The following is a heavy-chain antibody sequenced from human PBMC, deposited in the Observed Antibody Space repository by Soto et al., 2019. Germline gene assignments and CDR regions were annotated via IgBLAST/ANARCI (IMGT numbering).Heavy chain of an antibody. D-gene: IGHD6-13*01. CDR3: ARDGGSSWYEVAYYYYYGMDV. CDR2: ISAYNGNT. J-gene: IGHJ6*02. CDR1: GGTFSSYT. Sequence: ASVKVSCKASGGTFSSYTISWVRQAPGQGLEWMGWISAYNGNTNYAQKLQGRVTMTTDTSTSTAYMELRSLRSDDTAVYYCARDGGSSWYEVAYYYYYGMDVWGQGTTVTVSS. V-gene: IGHV1-18*01.